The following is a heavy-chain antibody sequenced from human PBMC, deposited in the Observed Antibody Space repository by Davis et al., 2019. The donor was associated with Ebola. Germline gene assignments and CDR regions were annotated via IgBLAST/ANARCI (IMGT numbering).Heavy chain of an antibody. J-gene: IGHJ4*02. CDR2: IYYSESS. V-gene: IGHV4-59*08. D-gene: IGHD2-15*01. CDR1: GGSISSSY. CDR3: ARGSHCSGGSCYHY. Sequence: MPSETLSLTCAVSGGSISSSYWSWIRQPPGKGLEWIGYIYYSESSNYNPSLKSRVTISVDTSKNQFSLNLTSVSAADTAVYYCARGSHCSGGSCYHYWGQGTLVTVSS.